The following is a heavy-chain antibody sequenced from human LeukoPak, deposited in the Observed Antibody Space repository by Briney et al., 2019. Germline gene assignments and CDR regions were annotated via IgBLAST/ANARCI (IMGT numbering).Heavy chain of an antibody. CDR2: ISSSSSYI. CDR1: GFTFSSYS. Sequence: GGSQRLSCAASGFTFSSYSMNWVRQAPGKGLEWVSSISSSSSYIYYADSVKGRFTISRDNAKNSLYLQMNSLRAEDTAVYYCAREAGLSGVYYFDFWGQGTLVTVSS. J-gene: IGHJ4*02. CDR3: AREAGLSGVYYFDF. V-gene: IGHV3-21*01. D-gene: IGHD3-16*02.